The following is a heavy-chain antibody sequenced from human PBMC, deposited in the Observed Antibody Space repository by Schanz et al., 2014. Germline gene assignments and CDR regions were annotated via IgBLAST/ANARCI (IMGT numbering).Heavy chain of an antibody. CDR2: IKQDGSEK. CDR3: ASSRTRYCSSTSCVPGAFDF. Sequence: EVQLVESGGGLVQPGGSLRLSCAASGFIFSNSWMSWVRQAPGKGLEWVANIKQDGSEKYYVDSVKGRFTISRDNAKNSLYLQMNSLTAEDTAVYYCASSRTRYCSSTSCVPGAFDFWGQGTLVTVSS. V-gene: IGHV3-7*01. D-gene: IGHD2-2*01. J-gene: IGHJ3*01. CDR1: GFIFSNSW.